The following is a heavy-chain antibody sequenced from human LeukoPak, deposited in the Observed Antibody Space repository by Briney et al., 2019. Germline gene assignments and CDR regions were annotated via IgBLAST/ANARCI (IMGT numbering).Heavy chain of an antibody. D-gene: IGHD3-10*01. V-gene: IGHV1-2*02. CDR3: ARNPVRGVIIGGY. J-gene: IGHJ4*02. Sequence: ASVKVSCKASGYTFTGYYMHWVRQAPGQGLEWMGWINPNSGGTNYAQKFQGRVAMTRDTSISTAYMELSRLRSDDTTVYYCARNPVRGVIIGGYWGQGTLVTVSS. CDR1: GYTFTGYY. CDR2: INPNSGGT.